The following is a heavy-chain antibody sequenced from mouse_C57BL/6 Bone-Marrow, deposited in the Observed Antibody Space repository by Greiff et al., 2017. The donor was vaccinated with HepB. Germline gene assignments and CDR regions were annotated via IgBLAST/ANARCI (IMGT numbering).Heavy chain of an antibody. V-gene: IGHV1-7*01. CDR3: ARQSITTVGATDY. J-gene: IGHJ2*01. CDR2: INPSSGYT. Sequence: VQLQQSGAELAKPGASVKLSCKASGYTFTSYWMHWVKQRPGQGLEWIGYINPSSGYTKYNQKFKDKATLTADKSSSTAYMQLSSLTYEDSAVYYCARQSITTVGATDYWGQGTTLTVSS. CDR1: GYTFTSYW. D-gene: IGHD1-1*01.